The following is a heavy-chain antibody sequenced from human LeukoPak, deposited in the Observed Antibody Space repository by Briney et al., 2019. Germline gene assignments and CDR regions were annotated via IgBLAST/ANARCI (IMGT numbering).Heavy chain of an antibody. CDR3: ARAASDNVDTAMVTLYAYYGMDV. V-gene: IGHV4-39*07. CDR1: GGSISSSSYY. CDR2: IYYSGST. D-gene: IGHD5-18*01. J-gene: IGHJ6*02. Sequence: KPSGTLPLTCTVSGGSISSSSYYWGWIRRPPGKGLEWIGSIYYSGSTYYNPSLKSRVTISLDTSKNQFSLKLSSVTAADTAVYYCARAASDNVDTAMVTLYAYYGMDVWGQGTTVTVSS.